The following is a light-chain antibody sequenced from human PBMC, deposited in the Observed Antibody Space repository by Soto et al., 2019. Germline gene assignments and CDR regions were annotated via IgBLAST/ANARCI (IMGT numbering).Light chain of an antibody. CDR2: GAS. CDR1: RNVSSN. J-gene: IGKJ2*01. CDR3: QQYNNWPPIT. Sequence: EIVMTQSPATLSVSPGDSTTLSCRTSRNVSSNLAWYQQKPGQAPRLLIYGASTRATGIPARFSGSGSGTEFTLTISSPQSEDFAVYYCQQYNNWPPITFGQGTKLEIK. V-gene: IGKV3-15*01.